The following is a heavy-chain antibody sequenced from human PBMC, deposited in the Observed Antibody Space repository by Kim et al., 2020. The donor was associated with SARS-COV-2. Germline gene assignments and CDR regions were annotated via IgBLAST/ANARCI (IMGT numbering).Heavy chain of an antibody. Sequence: GGSLRLSCAASGFNFGDYAMHWVRQAPGKGLEWVSRISWNSGTKNYADSVKGRFTISRDNVKKSLYLQMDSLRLDDTALYYCAKASGDWYFDLWGRATLVTVSS. CDR1: GFNFGDYA. CDR2: ISWNSGTK. V-gene: IGHV3-9*01. J-gene: IGHJ2*01. D-gene: IGHD3-10*01. CDR3: AKASGDWYFDL.